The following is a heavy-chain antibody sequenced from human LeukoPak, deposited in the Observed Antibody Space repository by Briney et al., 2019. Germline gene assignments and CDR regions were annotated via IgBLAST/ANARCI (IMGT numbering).Heavy chain of an antibody. CDR1: GGTFSSYA. CDR3: ARSPTTYYYYYGMDV. D-gene: IGHD1-14*01. Sequence: GASVKVSCKASGGTFSSYAISWVRQAPGQGLEWMGGIIPIFGTANYAQKFQGRVTITRDTSASTAYMELSSLRSEDTAVYYCARSPTTYYYYYGMDVWGQGTTVTVSS. CDR2: IIPIFGTA. J-gene: IGHJ6*02. V-gene: IGHV1-69*05.